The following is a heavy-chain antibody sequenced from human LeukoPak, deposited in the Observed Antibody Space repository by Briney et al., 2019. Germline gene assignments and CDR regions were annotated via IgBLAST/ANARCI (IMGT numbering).Heavy chain of an antibody. CDR1: GGSISSYY. CDR3: ARGVSGYGINWFDP. V-gene: IGHV4-59*12. CDR2: IYYSGST. D-gene: IGHD5-12*01. J-gene: IGHJ5*02. Sequence: PSQTLSLTCTVSGGSISSYYWSWIRQPPGKGLEWIGYIYYSGSTNYNPSLKSRVTMSVDTSKNQFSLKLSSVTAADTAVYYCARGVSGYGINWFDPWGQGTLVTVSS.